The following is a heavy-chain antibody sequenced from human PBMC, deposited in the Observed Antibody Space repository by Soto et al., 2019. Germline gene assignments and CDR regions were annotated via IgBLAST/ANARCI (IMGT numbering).Heavy chain of an antibody. Sequence: DVQLVESGGGLVKPGGSLRLSCVASGFTFTSYSMLWVRQPPGKGLEWVSSISSDHNYIYYADSVKGRFTISRDNAKNALYLQIISLRAEDTAVYYCARGRTCTGATCYGGGDYWGQGALVTVSS. CDR3: ARGRTCTGATCYGGGDY. V-gene: IGHV3-21*02. CDR2: ISSDHNYI. D-gene: IGHD2-15*01. CDR1: GFTFTSYS. J-gene: IGHJ4*02.